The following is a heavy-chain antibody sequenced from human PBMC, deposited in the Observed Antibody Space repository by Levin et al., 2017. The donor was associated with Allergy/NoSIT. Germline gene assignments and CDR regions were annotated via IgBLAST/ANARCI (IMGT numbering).Heavy chain of an antibody. CDR2: IIPIFGTA. Sequence: SVKVSCKASGGTFSSYAISWVRQAPGQGLEWMGGIIPIFGTAHYAQKFQGRVTITADKSTSTAYMELSSLRSEDTAVYYCARTPAEGVPAADRIGDACDSWGQGTMVTVSA. D-gene: IGHD2-2*01. CDR3: ARTPAEGVPAADRIGDACDS. CDR1: GGTFSSYA. V-gene: IGHV1-69*06. J-gene: IGHJ3*02.